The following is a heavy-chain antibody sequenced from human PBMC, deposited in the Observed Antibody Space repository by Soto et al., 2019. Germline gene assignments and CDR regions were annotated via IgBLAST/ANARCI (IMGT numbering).Heavy chain of an antibody. Sequence: GASVKVSCKASGGTFSSYAISWLRQAPGQGLEWMGGIIPIFGTANYAQKFQDRVTITADESTSTAYMELSSLRSEDTAVYYCARAASSGYVYYFDYWGQGTLVTVSP. V-gene: IGHV1-69*13. CDR1: GGTFSSYA. D-gene: IGHD3-22*01. J-gene: IGHJ4*02. CDR3: ARAASSGYVYYFDY. CDR2: IIPIFGTA.